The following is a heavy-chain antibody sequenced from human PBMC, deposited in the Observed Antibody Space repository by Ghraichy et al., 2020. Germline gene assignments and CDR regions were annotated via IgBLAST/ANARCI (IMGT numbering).Heavy chain of an antibody. D-gene: IGHD2-15*01. J-gene: IGHJ5*02. V-gene: IGHV3-23*01. Sequence: ETLSLTCVASGLTFSSYAMTWVRQAPGKGLEWVSSISAGGGSAYYADSVKGRFSISRDNSKDTMYLQMNSLRAEDAAVYFCAKAWGYCSGGTCPPYNWFDPWGQGTLVTVSS. CDR1: GLTFSSYA. CDR2: ISAGGGSA. CDR3: AKAWGYCSGGTCPPYNWFDP.